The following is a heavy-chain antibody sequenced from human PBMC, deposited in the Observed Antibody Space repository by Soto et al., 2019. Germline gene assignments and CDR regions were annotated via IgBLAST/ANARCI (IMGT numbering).Heavy chain of an antibody. V-gene: IGHV4-30-4*01. CDR1: GGSISSGNYY. J-gene: IGHJ3*02. CDR3: ARGWGFCTTTSCYDAFDI. Sequence: TSETLSLTCAVSGGSISSGNYYWIWIRQPPGKGLDWIGYIYYSGSTYYNPSLKSRVIISVDTSQNQFSLKLSSVTAADTAVYYCARGWGFCTTTSCYDAFDIWGQGTMVTVSS. CDR2: IYYSGST. D-gene: IGHD2-2*01.